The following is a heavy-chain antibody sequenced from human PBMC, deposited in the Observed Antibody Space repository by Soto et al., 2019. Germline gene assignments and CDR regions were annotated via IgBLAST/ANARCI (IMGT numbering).Heavy chain of an antibody. Sequence: GGYLSLSCAASGFTFSRYEMNWVSQAPGKGQEWVSYIRSSGRTIYYADSVTGRFTIYRDNAKNSLYLQMTSLRAEDTAVSYCARDSLGYCSGGSCYRIPQYYYYYGMDVWGQGTTVTVSS. V-gene: IGHV3-48*03. CDR2: IRSSGRTI. J-gene: IGHJ6*02. CDR3: ARDSLGYCSGGSCYRIPQYYYYYGMDV. D-gene: IGHD2-15*01. CDR1: GFTFSRYE.